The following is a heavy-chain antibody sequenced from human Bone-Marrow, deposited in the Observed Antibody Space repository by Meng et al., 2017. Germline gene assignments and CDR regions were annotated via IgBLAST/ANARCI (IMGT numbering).Heavy chain of an antibody. V-gene: IGHV4-61*01. CDR3: ASSVLYSSGWYRVFDY. J-gene: IGHJ4*02. D-gene: IGHD6-19*01. CDR1: GGSVSSGSYY. CDR2: IYYSGST. Sequence: SETLSLTCTVSGGSVSSGSYYWSWIRQPPGKGLEWIGYIYYSGSTNYNPSLKSRVTISVDTSKNQFSLKLSSVTAADTAVYYCASSVLYSSGWYRVFDYWGQGTLVTVSS.